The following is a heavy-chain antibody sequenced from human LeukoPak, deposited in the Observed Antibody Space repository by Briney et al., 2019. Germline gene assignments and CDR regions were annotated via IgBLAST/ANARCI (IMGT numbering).Heavy chain of an antibody. D-gene: IGHD3-3*01. CDR1: GFTFSSYA. Sequence: GGSLRLSCAASGFTFSSYAMSWVRQAPGKGLEWVSAMSSSGDSTSYADSVKGRFTISRDNSKNTLYLQMNNLRAEDTALYYRAKPEADFWSGYYYFDFWGQGTLVTVSS. CDR3: AKPEADFWSGYYYFDF. CDR2: MSSSGDST. V-gene: IGHV3-23*01. J-gene: IGHJ4*02.